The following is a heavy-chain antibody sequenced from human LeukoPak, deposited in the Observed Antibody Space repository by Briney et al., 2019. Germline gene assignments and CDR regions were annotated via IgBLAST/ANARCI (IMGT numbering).Heavy chain of an antibody. CDR3: ARGPPGIAAADMDV. D-gene: IGHD6-13*01. CDR2: INPNSGGT. J-gene: IGHJ6*03. CDR1: GYTFTGYY. V-gene: IGHV1-2*02. Sequence: GESLKISCKASGYTFTGYYMHWVRQAPGQGLEWMGWINPNSGGTNYAQKFQGRVTMTRDTSISTAYMELSRLRSDDTAVYYCARGPPGIAAADMDVWGKGTTVTVSS.